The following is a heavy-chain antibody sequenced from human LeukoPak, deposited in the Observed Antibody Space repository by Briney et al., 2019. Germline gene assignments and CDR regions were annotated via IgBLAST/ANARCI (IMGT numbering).Heavy chain of an antibody. Sequence: PGGSLRLSCAASGFTFSSYAMHWVRQAPGKGLEWVAVIYYDGSNKYYADSVKGRFTISRDNSKNTLYLQMNSLRAEDTAVYYCATGRSYGSESYYTAAFDIWGQGTMVTVSS. CDR1: GFTFSSYA. CDR2: IYYDGSNK. V-gene: IGHV3-30*04. J-gene: IGHJ3*02. CDR3: ATGRSYGSESYYTAAFDI. D-gene: IGHD3-10*01.